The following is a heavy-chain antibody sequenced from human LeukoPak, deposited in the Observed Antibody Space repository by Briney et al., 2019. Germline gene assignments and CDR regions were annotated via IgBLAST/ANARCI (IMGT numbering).Heavy chain of an antibody. V-gene: IGHV4-4*02. CDR1: GGSISSSSSIC. CDR3: ARNGGNSDYDY. J-gene: IGHJ4*02. Sequence: SETLSLTCAVSGGSISSSSSICWTWVRQPPGKGLEWIGEIYDSGATNYNPSLKSRVTMLLDKSKNLFSLKLNSVTAADTAVYYCARNGGNSDYDYWGQGTLVTVSA. CDR2: IYDSGAT. D-gene: IGHD4-23*01.